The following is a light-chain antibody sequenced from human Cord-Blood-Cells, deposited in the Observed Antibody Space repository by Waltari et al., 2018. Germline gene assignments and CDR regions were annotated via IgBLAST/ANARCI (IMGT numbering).Light chain of an antibody. V-gene: IGLV2-23*01. J-gene: IGLJ2*01. CDR1: SSDVGSYNL. Sequence: QSALTQPASVSGSPGQSITISCTGTSSDVGSYNLVSWYQQHPCKDPKLMSYEGSKRPSGVSNRFSGSKSGNTASLTISGLQAEDEADYYCCSYAGSSTVVFGGGTKLTVL. CDR2: EGS. CDR3: CSYAGSSTVV.